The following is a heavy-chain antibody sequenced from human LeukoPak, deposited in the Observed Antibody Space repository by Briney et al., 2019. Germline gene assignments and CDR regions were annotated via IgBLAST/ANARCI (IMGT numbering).Heavy chain of an antibody. J-gene: IGHJ4*02. CDR3: ARVISGWPSAVDY. CDR1: GGSISSYY. Sequence: SETLSLTCTVSGGSISSYYWSWIRQPPGKGLEWIGYIYYSGTTNYNPSLRSRVTISVDTSKNQSSLTLASVTAADTAVYYSARVISGWPSAVDYWGQGTLVTVSS. V-gene: IGHV4-59*01. D-gene: IGHD6-19*01. CDR2: IYYSGTT.